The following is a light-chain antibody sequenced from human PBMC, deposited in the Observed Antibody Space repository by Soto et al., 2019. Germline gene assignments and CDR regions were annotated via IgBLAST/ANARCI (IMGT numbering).Light chain of an antibody. Sequence: DIVMTQYPDSLAVSLGERATINCKSSQTVFFSPNKKNYLTWYRQKPQQPPELLIHWASTREPGVPDRFSGNGSGADFTLTISRLQTEDVAVFYCQQYYTAQFTFGGGNKVEL. CDR2: WAS. CDR3: QQYYTAQFT. CDR1: QTVFFSPNKKNY. J-gene: IGKJ4*01. V-gene: IGKV4-1*01.